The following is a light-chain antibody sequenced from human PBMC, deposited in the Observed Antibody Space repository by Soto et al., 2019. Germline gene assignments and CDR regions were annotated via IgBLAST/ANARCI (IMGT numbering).Light chain of an antibody. CDR3: HQRSNWPWT. CDR1: QSVSRF. J-gene: IGKJ1*01. Sequence: EIVLTQSPATLSLSPGERATLSCRASQSVSRFLAWFQQKPGQAPRLLIYDASNRATGIPARLSGSGSGTDFTLTISSLEPEDSAVYYCHQRSNWPWTFGQGTKVEIQ. CDR2: DAS. V-gene: IGKV3-11*01.